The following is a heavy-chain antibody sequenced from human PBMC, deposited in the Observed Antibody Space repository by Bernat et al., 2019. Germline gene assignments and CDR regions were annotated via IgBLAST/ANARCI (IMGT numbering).Heavy chain of an antibody. CDR3: ARRYLTAEYFDL. J-gene: IGHJ2*01. Sequence: EVQLVQSGAEVKKPGEFLKISCKGSGYSFTNYWIGWVRQMPGKGLEWMGIIYPGDSDTRYSPSFQGQVTISADKSLNTAYLQWSSLEASDTAIYYCARRYLTAEYFDLWGRGTLVTVSS. CDR2: IYPGDSDT. CDR1: GYSFTNYW. V-gene: IGHV5-51*01. D-gene: IGHD3-10*01.